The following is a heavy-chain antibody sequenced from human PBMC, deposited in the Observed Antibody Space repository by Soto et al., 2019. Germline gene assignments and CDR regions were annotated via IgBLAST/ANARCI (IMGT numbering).Heavy chain of an antibody. CDR1: GGPIRSDGHY. J-gene: IGHJ6*02. Sequence: QVQLQESGPRLVKPSQTLSLTCTVSGGPIRSDGHYWTWIRQHPGKGLEWIGHIYHRGTTQYNPSLRSRINISIDTSKSQFSLRLSSVTAADTAVYYCARVPWTYQRYFYYYGLDVWGQGPTVAVSS. CDR3: ARVPWTYQRYFYYYGLDV. V-gene: IGHV4-31*03. CDR2: IYHRGTT. D-gene: IGHD2-2*01.